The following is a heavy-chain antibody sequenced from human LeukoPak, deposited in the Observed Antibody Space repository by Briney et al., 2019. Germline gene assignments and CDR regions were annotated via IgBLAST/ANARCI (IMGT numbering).Heavy chain of an antibody. D-gene: IGHD3-3*01. Sequence: PGGSLRLSCAASGFTFSSYSMNWVRQAPGKGLEWVSYISSSSSTIYYADSVKGRFTISRDNAKNSLYLQMNSLRAEDTAVYDCARGYYDFWSGYQNWFDPWGQGTLVTVSS. CDR2: ISSSSSTI. CDR1: GFTFSSYS. J-gene: IGHJ5*02. V-gene: IGHV3-48*01. CDR3: ARGYYDFWSGYQNWFDP.